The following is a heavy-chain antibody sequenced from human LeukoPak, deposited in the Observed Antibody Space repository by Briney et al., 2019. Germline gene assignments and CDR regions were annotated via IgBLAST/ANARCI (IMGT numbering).Heavy chain of an antibody. V-gene: IGHV5-10-1*01. CDR3: ARHRGSGYPFYYYGMDV. Sequence: GESLKISCKGSGYSFTSYWISWVRQMPGKGLEWMGRIDPSDSYTNYSPSFQGHVTISSDKSITTAYLQWSSLKASDTAIYYCARHRGSGYPFYYYGMDVWGQGTTVTVSS. J-gene: IGHJ6*02. CDR2: IDPSDSYT. CDR1: GYSFTSYW. D-gene: IGHD3-22*01.